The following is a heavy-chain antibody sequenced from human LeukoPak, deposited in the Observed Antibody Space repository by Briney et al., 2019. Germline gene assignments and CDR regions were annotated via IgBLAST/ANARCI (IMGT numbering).Heavy chain of an antibody. CDR2: ISSSSSTI. J-gene: IGHJ4*02. V-gene: IGHV3-48*02. CDR1: GFTFSPYS. D-gene: IGHD5-12*01. CDR3: AKEGRSIVASMLDY. Sequence: PGGSLRLSCAASGFTFSPYSMYWVRQAPGKGLEWISYISSSSSTIYYADSVKGRFTISRDNAKNSLYLQMNSLKDGDTAVYYCAKEGRSIVASMLDYWGQGTLVTVSS.